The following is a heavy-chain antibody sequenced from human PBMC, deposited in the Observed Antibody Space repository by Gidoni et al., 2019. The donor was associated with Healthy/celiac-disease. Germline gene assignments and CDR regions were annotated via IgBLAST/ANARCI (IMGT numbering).Heavy chain of an antibody. CDR1: GFTFDDYA. Sequence: EVQLVESGGGLVQPGRSLRLSCAASGFTFDDYAMHWVRQAPGKGLEWVSGISWNSGSIGYADSVKGRFTISRDNAKNSLYLQMNSLRAEDTALYYCAKADYGSGSYHFDYWGQGTLVTVSS. D-gene: IGHD3-10*01. CDR2: ISWNSGSI. V-gene: IGHV3-9*01. J-gene: IGHJ4*02. CDR3: AKADYGSGSYHFDY.